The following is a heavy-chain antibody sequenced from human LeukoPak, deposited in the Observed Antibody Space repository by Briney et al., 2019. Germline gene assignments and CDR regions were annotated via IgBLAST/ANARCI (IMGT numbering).Heavy chain of an antibody. J-gene: IGHJ6*03. CDR1: GFTFSTYG. D-gene: IGHD5-18*01. Sequence: PGGTLRLSCAASGFTFSTYGMSWVRQAPGKGLGWVSDISGSGGSTYYADSVKGGFTISRDNAKKRMYLQMNSVREEDRAGYYCAKVGGQLWFPGAYYYMDVWGKGTTVTVSS. V-gene: IGHV3-23*01. CDR3: AKVGGQLWFPGAYYYMDV. CDR2: ISGSGGST.